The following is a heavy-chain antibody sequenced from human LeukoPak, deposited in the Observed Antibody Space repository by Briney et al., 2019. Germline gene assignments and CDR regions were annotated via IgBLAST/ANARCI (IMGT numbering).Heavy chain of an antibody. Sequence: GESLKISCKGSGYSFTSYWIGWVRQMPGKGLEWMGIIYPGDSDTRYSPSFQGQVTISADKSISTAYLQWSSLKASDTAMYYCARSGYSNYAPDPPPADYWGQGTLVTVSS. CDR3: ARSGYSNYAPDPPPADY. V-gene: IGHV5-51*01. CDR2: IYPGDSDT. D-gene: IGHD4-11*01. CDR1: GYSFTSYW. J-gene: IGHJ4*02.